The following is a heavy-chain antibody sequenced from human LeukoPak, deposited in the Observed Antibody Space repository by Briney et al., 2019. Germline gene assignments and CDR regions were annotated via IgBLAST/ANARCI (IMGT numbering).Heavy chain of an antibody. CDR1: GYTFTSYD. CDR3: ARGRRCDFWSGYYLAFDY. CDR2: INPNSGNT. J-gene: IGHJ4*02. Sequence: GASVKLPCKGSGYTFTSYDINLERQPTGQGLGWMGGINPNSGNTGYAQKFQGRVTITRNTSISTAYMELSSLRSEDTAVYYCARGRRCDFWSGYYLAFDYWGQGTLVTVSS. V-gene: IGHV1-8*03. D-gene: IGHD3-3*01.